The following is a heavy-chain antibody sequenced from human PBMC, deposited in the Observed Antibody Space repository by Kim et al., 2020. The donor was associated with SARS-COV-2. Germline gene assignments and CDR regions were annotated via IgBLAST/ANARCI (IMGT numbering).Heavy chain of an antibody. D-gene: IGHD6-6*01. CDR3: ARAVSSSAPFDY. J-gene: IGHJ4*02. CDR2: ISYDGSNK. Sequence: GGSLRLSCAASGFTFSSYAMHWVRQAPGKGLEWVAVISYDGSNKYYADSVKGRFTISRDNSKNTLYLQMNSLRAEDTAVYYCARAVSSSAPFDYWGQGTL. V-gene: IGHV3-30-3*01. CDR1: GFTFSSYA.